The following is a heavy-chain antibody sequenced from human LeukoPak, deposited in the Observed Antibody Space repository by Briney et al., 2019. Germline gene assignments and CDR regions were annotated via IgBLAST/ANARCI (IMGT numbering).Heavy chain of an antibody. CDR3: ARGGGAYCGDDCRRTFDY. D-gene: IGHD2-21*02. CDR1: GFTVSSNY. Sequence: GGSLRLSCAASGFTVSSNYMSWVRQAPGKGLEWVSVFYSGGNTYYADSVKGRFTISRDTSKNTLYLQMDSLRAEDTAVYYWARGGGAYCGDDCRRTFDYWGQGTLVTVSS. J-gene: IGHJ4*02. CDR2: FYSGGNT. V-gene: IGHV3-53*01.